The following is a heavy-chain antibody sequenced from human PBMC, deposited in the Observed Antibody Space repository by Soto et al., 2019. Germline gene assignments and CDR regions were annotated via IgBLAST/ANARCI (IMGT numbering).Heavy chain of an antibody. CDR1: GFTFSGSA. D-gene: IGHD5-18*01. J-gene: IGHJ6*02. CDR3: TRHRVDTAMVYYYYGMDV. V-gene: IGHV3-73*01. Sequence: GGSLRLSCAASGFTFSGSAMHWVRQASGKGLEWVGRIRSKANSYATACAASVKGRFTISRDDSKNTAYLQMNSLKTEDTAVYYCTRHRVDTAMVYYYYGMDVWGQGTTVTVSS. CDR2: IRSKANSYAT.